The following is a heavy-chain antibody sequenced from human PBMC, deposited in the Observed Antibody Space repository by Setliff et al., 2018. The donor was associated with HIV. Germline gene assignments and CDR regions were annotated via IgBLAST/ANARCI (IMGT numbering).Heavy chain of an antibody. J-gene: IGHJ3*02. D-gene: IGHD3-3*01. CDR2: IYPGDSDT. CDR3: ARQPHGDFWTDYVNAFDI. Sequence: PGESLKISCKGSGYSFTSYWIGWVRQMPGKGLEWMGIIYPGDSDTRYSPSFQGQVTISADKSVSTAYLQWSSLKAPDTAMYYCARQPHGDFWTDYVNAFDIWGQGTMVTVSS. V-gene: IGHV5-51*01. CDR1: GYSFTSYW.